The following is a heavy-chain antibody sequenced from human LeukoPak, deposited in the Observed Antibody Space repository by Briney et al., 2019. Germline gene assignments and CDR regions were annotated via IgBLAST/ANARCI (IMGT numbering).Heavy chain of an antibody. CDR3: ARVRTKYYYGSGSYCNTFDY. J-gene: IGHJ4*02. CDR2: IYYSGST. D-gene: IGHD3-10*01. V-gene: IGHV4-39*07. Sequence: SETLSLTCAVSGGSISSNSYYWGWIRQPPGKGLEWIGGIYYSGSTYYNPSLKSRVTISVDTSKNQVSLKLSSVTAADTAVYYCARVRTKYYYGSGSYCNTFDYWGQGTLVTVSS. CDR1: GGSISSNSYY.